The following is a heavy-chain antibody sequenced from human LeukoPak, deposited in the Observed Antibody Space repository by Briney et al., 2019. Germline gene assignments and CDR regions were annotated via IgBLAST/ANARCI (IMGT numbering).Heavy chain of an antibody. CDR3: ASTFGLCAF. Sequence: PGGSLRLSCAASGFTFSRYWVSWVRQAPGKGLEWVANTKQDGSEKNYVDSVKGRFTISRDNAKNSLYLQMNSLRAEDTAVYYCASTFGLCAFWGQGTLVTVSS. CDR2: TKQDGSEK. V-gene: IGHV3-7*05. D-gene: IGHD3/OR15-3a*01. J-gene: IGHJ4*02. CDR1: GFTFSRYW.